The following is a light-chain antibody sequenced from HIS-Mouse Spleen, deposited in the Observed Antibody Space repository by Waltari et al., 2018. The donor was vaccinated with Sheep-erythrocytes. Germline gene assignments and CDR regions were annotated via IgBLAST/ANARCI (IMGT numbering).Light chain of an antibody. V-gene: IGLV2-11*01. CDR2: DVS. Sequence: QSALTQPRSVSGSPGQSVTISCPGTSSYVGCYNFCLWYQQNPGKAPKLMIYDVSKRPSGVPDRFSGSKSGNTASLTISGLQAEDEADYYCCSYAGSYNHVFATGTKVTVL. CDR1: SSYVGCYNF. CDR3: CSYAGSYNHV. J-gene: IGLJ1*01.